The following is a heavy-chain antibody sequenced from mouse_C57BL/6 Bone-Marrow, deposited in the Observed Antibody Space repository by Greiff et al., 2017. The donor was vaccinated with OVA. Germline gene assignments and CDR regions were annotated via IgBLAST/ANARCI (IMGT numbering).Heavy chain of an antibody. CDR3: ARAYYGSSYLMDY. J-gene: IGHJ4*01. Sequence: QVQLKQPGAELVKPGASVKMSCKASGYTFTSYWITWVKQRPGQGLEWIGDIYPGSGSTNYNEKFKSKATLTVDTSSSTAYMQLSSLTSEDSAVYYCARAYYGSSYLMDYWGQGTSVTVSS. V-gene: IGHV1-55*01. CDR2: IYPGSGST. D-gene: IGHD1-1*01. CDR1: GYTFTSYW.